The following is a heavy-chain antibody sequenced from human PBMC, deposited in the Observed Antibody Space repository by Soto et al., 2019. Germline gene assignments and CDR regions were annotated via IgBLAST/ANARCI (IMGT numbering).Heavy chain of an antibody. J-gene: IGHJ5*02. CDR3: ARGEYYVWGSYRPFYNWFDP. CDR1: GGSISSSNW. Sequence: SETLSLTCAVSGGSISSSNWWGWVRQPPGKGLEWIGEIYHSGITNSNPSPKSRVTISVDKSKNQFSLKLSSVTAADTAVYYCARGEYYVWGSYRPFYNWFDPWGQGNLVT. V-gene: IGHV4-4*02. D-gene: IGHD3-16*02. CDR2: IYHSGIT.